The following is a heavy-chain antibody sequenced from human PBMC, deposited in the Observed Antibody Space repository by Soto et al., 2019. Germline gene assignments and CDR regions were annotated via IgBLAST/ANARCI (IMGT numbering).Heavy chain of an antibody. CDR3: ARDRMVRGRRNNWFDP. V-gene: IGHV1-69*13. Sequence: PGASVKVSCKASGGTFSSYAISWVRQAPGQGLEWMGGIIPIFGTANYAQKFQGRVTITADESTSTAYMELSSLRSEDTAVYYCARDRMVRGRRNNWFDPWGQGTLVTVSS. CDR1: GGTFSSYA. J-gene: IGHJ5*02. D-gene: IGHD3-10*01. CDR2: IIPIFGTA.